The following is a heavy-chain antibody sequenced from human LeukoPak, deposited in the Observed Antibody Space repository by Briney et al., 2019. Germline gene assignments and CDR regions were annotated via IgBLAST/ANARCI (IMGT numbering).Heavy chain of an antibody. CDR2: ISGSGGST. V-gene: IGHV3-23*01. CDR3: AKDSGSSWYAVWDY. J-gene: IGHJ4*02. Sequence: PGGSLRLSCAASGFTVSSNYMSWVRQAPGKGLEWVSAISGSGGSTYYADSVKGRFTISRDNSKNTLYLQMNSLRAEDTAVYYCAKDSGSSWYAVWDYWGQGTLVTVSS. D-gene: IGHD6-13*01. CDR1: GFTVSSNY.